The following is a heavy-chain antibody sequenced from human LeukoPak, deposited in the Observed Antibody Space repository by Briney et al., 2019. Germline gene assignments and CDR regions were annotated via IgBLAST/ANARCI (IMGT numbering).Heavy chain of an antibody. CDR2: IFSNDEK. D-gene: IGHD6-6*01. CDR1: GFSLSNARMG. Sequence: KSGPVLVKPTETLTLTCTVSGFSLSNARMGVSWIRQPPGKALEWLAHIFSNDEKSYSTSLKSRLTISKDTSKSQVVLTMTNMDPVDTATYYCARIALVEYYYYMDVWGKGTTVTVSS. V-gene: IGHV2-26*01. J-gene: IGHJ6*03. CDR3: ARIALVEYYYYMDV.